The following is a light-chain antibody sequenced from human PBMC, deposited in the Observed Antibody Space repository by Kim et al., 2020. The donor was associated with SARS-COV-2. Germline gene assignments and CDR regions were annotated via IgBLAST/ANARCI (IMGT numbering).Light chain of an antibody. CDR1: KLGDKF. CDR2: QDD. CDR3: QAWDSNTAV. Sequence: VSPGQTARITCAGNKLGDKFAFWYQQKPGQSPVVVIYQDDKRPSGIPGRFSGSNSGNTATLTISGTLPMDEADYYCQAWDSNTAVFGGGTKMTVL. V-gene: IGLV3-1*01. J-gene: IGLJ2*01.